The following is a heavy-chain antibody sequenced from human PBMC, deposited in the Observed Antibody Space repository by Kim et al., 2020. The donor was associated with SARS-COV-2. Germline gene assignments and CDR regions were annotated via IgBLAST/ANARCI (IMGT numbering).Heavy chain of an antibody. Sequence: GGSLRLSCAASGFSFSSYWMHWVRQAPGKGLVWVSRINTDASSTGYADSVKGRFTISKDNAKNTVYLQMSSLRADATAVYYCARVSGRIVVYWGQGTLVTVSS. CDR3: ARVSGRIVVY. V-gene: IGHV3-74*01. J-gene: IGHJ4*02. CDR1: GFSFSSYW. CDR2: INTDASST. D-gene: IGHD3-10*01.